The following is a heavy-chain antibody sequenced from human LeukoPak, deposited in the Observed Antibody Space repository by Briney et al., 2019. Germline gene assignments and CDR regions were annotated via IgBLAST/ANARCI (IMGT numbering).Heavy chain of an antibody. Sequence: PGRSLRLSCAASGFTFRNYWMGWVCQAPRKGLEWVANTKPNGTAEYYAGSVRGRFTSSRDNANNFLYLPMNSLRGEDTAVYYCARDGGLHTNFDYWGQGTLVTVSS. J-gene: IGHJ4*02. CDR3: ARDGGLHTNFDY. CDR1: GFTFRNYW. V-gene: IGHV3-7*01. CDR2: TKPNGTAE. D-gene: IGHD2-15*01.